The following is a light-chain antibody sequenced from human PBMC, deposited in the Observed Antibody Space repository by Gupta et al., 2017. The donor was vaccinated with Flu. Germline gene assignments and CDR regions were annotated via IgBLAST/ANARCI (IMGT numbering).Light chain of an antibody. J-gene: IGLJ2*01. Sequence: QSVLTQPPSASGTPGQRVTISCSGSSSNIGSNYVYWYQQLPGTAPKLLIYRNNQRPSGVPDRFSGSKSGTSASLAISGLRSEDEADYDCAAWDDNLSGLVVFGGGTKLAVL. CDR2: RNN. CDR3: AAWDDNLSGLVV. CDR1: SSNIGSNY. V-gene: IGLV1-47*01.